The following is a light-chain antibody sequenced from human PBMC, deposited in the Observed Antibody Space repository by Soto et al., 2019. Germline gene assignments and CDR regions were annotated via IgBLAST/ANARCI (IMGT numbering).Light chain of an antibody. CDR1: QSISSY. J-gene: IGKJ5*01. V-gene: IGKV1-39*01. CDR3: QQSYSTTIT. Sequence: DIHMTQSPSSLSASVGNMFTITCRASQSISSYLNWYQQKPGKAPKLLIYAASSLQSGVPSRFSGSGSGTDFTLTISSLQPEDFATYYCQQSYSTTITFGQGTRLEIK. CDR2: AAS.